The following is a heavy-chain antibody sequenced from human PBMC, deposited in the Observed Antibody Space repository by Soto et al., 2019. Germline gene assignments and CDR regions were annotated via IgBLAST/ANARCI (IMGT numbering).Heavy chain of an antibody. CDR2: INHSGST. D-gene: IGHD6-19*01. CDR3: ARLPRPSSGWYSVDY. CDR1: GGSFSGYY. Sequence: QVQLQQWGAGLLKPSETLSLTCAVYGGSFSGYYWSWVRQPPGKGLEWIGEINHSGSTNYNPSLKSRVTISVDTSKNQFSLKVSSVTAADTAVYFCARLPRPSSGWYSVDYWGQGTLVTVSS. J-gene: IGHJ4*02. V-gene: IGHV4-34*01.